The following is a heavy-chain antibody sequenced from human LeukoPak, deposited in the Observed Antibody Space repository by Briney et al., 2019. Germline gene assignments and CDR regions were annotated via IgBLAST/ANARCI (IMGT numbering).Heavy chain of an antibody. J-gene: IGHJ4*02. CDR2: IGGSGGFIT. CDR3: ARDLGWLHYAD. CDR1: GFTFSNAW. Sequence: PGGSLRLSCAASGFTFSNAWMSWVRQAPGKGLEWVSGIGGSGGFITYYADSVKGRFTVSRDNSKNTLYLQMNSLRADDTAIYYCARDLGWLHYADWGQGTLVTVSS. V-gene: IGHV3-23*01. D-gene: IGHD5-12*01.